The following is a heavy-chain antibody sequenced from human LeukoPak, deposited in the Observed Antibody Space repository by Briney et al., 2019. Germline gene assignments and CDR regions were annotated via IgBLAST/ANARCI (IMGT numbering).Heavy chain of an antibody. J-gene: IGHJ6*02. CDR2: MNPNSGNT. CDR1: GYSVTSYD. CDR3: ARGRFDDFWRGYPQTYGMDV. V-gene: IGHV1-8*01. D-gene: IGHD3-3*01. Sequence: ASVKVSCKASGYSVTSYDINWVRQATGQGLEWMGWMNPNSGNTGYAQKFQGRGTMTRNTSISTAYMELSSLSSEHTAVYYCARGRFDDFWRGYPQTYGMDVWGQGTTVTVSS.